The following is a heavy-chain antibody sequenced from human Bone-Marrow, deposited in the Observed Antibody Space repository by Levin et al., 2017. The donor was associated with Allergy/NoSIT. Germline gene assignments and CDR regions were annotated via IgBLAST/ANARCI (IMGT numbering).Heavy chain of an antibody. Sequence: PGGSLRLSCTVSGDSISSSYWTWIRQPPGEGLQWLAYMFDSGTTHYNPSLRSRVAISVDRSQNQFSLRLGSVTAADTAIYFCARAQHSRAPLARGGMSSPYYYYYHMDVWGKGTTVTVSS. CDR1: GDSISSSY. J-gene: IGHJ6*03. D-gene: IGHD3-10*01. CDR3: ARAQHSRAPLARGGMSSPYYYYYHMDV. V-gene: IGHV4-59*01. CDR2: MFDSGTT.